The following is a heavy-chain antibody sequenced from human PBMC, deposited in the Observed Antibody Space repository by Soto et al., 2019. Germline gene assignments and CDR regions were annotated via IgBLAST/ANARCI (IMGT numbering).Heavy chain of an antibody. CDR3: TRNIGGFGESRHYFDY. CDR2: IRSKAYGGTT. J-gene: IGHJ4*02. D-gene: IGHD3-10*01. Sequence: GGSLRLSCTASGFTFGDYAMSWFRQAPGKGLEWVGFIRSKAYGGTTEYAASVKGRFTISREDSKSIAYLQMNSLKTEDTDVYYCTRNIGGFGESRHYFDYWGQGTLVTVSS. CDR1: GFTFGDYA. V-gene: IGHV3-49*03.